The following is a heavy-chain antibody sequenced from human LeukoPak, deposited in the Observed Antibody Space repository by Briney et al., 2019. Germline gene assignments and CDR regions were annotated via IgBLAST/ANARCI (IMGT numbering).Heavy chain of an antibody. CDR2: INHSGST. J-gene: IGHJ3*02. CDR1: GGSFSGYY. V-gene: IGHV4-34*01. Sequence: SETLSLTCAVYGGSFSGYYWSWIRQPPGKGLEWIGEINHSGSTNYNPSLRSRVNISVDTSKNQFSLKLSSVTAADTAVYYCARGRGNWGDAFDIWGQGTMVTVSS. CDR3: ARGRGNWGDAFDI. D-gene: IGHD7-27*01.